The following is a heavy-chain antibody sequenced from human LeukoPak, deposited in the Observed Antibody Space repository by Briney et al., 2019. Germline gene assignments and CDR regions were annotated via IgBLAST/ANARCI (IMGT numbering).Heavy chain of an antibody. V-gene: IGHV3-74*01. CDR2: IKGDGSTT. J-gene: IGHJ4*02. Sequence: GGSLRLSCAASGFTVSSNYMSWVRQAPGKGLVWVARIKGDGSTTRNADSVKGRFTISRDNSKNTLYLQMNSLRAEDTAVYYCAKDLSGYLLNWGQGTLVTVSS. D-gene: IGHD3-3*01. CDR3: AKDLSGYLLN. CDR1: GFTVSSNY.